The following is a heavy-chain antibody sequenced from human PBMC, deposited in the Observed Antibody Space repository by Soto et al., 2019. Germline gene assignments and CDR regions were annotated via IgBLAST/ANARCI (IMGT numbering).Heavy chain of an antibody. CDR2: INAGNGNT. V-gene: IGHV1-3*01. J-gene: IGHJ3*02. Sequence: QVQLVQSGAEVKKPGASVKVSCKASGYTFTSYAMHWVRQAPGQRLEWRGWINAGNGNTKYSQKFQGRVTITRDTSASTAYMELSSLRSEDTAVYYCARGDPGIAAEDAFDIWGQGTMVTVSS. CDR3: ARGDPGIAAEDAFDI. CDR1: GYTFTSYA. D-gene: IGHD6-13*01.